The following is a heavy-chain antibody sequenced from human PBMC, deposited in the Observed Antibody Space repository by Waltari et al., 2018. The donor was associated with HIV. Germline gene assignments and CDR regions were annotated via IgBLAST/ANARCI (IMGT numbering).Heavy chain of an antibody. V-gene: IGHV3-30*18. CDR2: KSNDGRNK. Sequence: QVQLVESGGGVVQPGRSLRLSCAASGFTFSSYGMHWVRQAPGKGVEGVVFKSNDGRNKYYADSVKGRFTISRDNSKNTLYLQMNSLRAEDTAVYYCAKDRHGVTIYGMDVWGQGTTVTVSS. CDR3: AKDRHGVTIYGMDV. D-gene: IGHD4-17*01. CDR1: GFTFSSYG. J-gene: IGHJ6*02.